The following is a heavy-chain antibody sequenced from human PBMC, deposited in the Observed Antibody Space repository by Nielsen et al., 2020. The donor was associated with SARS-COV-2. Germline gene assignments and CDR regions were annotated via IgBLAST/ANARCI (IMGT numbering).Heavy chain of an antibody. J-gene: IGHJ5*02. CDR2: ISAYNGNT. Sequence: ASVKVSCKASGYTFTSYAMHWVRQAPGQRLEWMGWISAYNGNTNYAQKLQGRVTMTTDTSTSTAYMELRSLRSDDTAVYYCARLSWPNWFDPWGQGTRVTVSS. CDR1: GYTFTSYA. CDR3: ARLSWPNWFDP. V-gene: IGHV1-18*01. D-gene: IGHD5-12*01.